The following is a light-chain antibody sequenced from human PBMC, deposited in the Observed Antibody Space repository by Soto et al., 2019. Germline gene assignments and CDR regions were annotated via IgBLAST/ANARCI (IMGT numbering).Light chain of an antibody. CDR3: QQSSNRWT. CDR2: DAS. Sequence: EIVLTQSPATLSLSPGERATLSCRASQSVSYLAWYQQTPGQAPRLLIYDASNRSTDIPARFSDSGFGTDFTLTIRSLEPEDVAVYYCQQSSNRWTFDRVTMVESK. J-gene: IGKJ1*01. CDR1: QSVSY. V-gene: IGKV3-11*01.